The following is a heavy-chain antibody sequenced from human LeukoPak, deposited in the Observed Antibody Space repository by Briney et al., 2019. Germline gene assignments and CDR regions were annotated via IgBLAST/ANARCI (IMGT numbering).Heavy chain of an antibody. J-gene: IGHJ6*03. CDR1: GGSFTGYY. CDR2: ITHGGST. V-gene: IGHV4-34*01. Sequence: SETLSLTCAVYGGSFTGYYWTWIRQPPGKGLEWIGEITHGGSTNYNPSLKSRVTMSVDTSKNQFSLKLSSVTAADTAVYYCARDYDFWSGYGSYYMGVWGKGTTVTVSS. CDR3: ARDYDFWSGYGSYYMGV. D-gene: IGHD3-3*01.